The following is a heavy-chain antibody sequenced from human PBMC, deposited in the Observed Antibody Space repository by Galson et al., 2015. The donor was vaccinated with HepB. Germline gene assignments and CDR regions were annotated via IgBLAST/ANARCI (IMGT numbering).Heavy chain of an antibody. Sequence: LRLSCAASGFTFSNYAMSWVRQAPGKGLEWVSTISGYGGSTYYTESVKGRFTISRDNSKNTLYLQMNSLRAEDTAVYYCAKRLTIPPHDAFDFWGQGTMVTVSS. D-gene: IGHD2-21*02. CDR2: ISGYGGST. J-gene: IGHJ3*01. CDR3: AKRLTIPPHDAFDF. V-gene: IGHV3-23*01. CDR1: GFTFSNYA.